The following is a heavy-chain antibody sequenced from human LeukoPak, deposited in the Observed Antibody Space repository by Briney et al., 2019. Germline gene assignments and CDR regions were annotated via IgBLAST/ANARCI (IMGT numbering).Heavy chain of an antibody. CDR3: AKISSDSISYYDH. CDR1: GITFSTYW. CDR2: INSEGSTI. J-gene: IGHJ4*02. D-gene: IGHD3-22*01. V-gene: IGHV3-74*01. Sequence: GGSLRLSCAGSGITFSTYWMHWVRQAPGKGLVWVSRINSEGSTISYADSVKGRFTISRDNAKNTLFLQMNSLRAEDTAVYYCAKISSDSISYYDHWGQGTLVTVSS.